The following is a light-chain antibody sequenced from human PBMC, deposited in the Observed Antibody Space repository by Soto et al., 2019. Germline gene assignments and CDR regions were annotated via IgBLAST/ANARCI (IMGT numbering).Light chain of an antibody. V-gene: IGLV2-11*01. CDR3: CSSGGSPTYV. CDR1: SSDVGGYKY. J-gene: IGLJ1*01. Sequence: QSALTQPRSVSGSPGQSVTISCTGTSSDVGGYKYVSWYQQKPGKAPKLIIYGVSRWPSGVPNRFSGSKSGNRASLTISGLQAEDEGDYYCCSSGGSPTYVFGTGTKVTVL. CDR2: GVS.